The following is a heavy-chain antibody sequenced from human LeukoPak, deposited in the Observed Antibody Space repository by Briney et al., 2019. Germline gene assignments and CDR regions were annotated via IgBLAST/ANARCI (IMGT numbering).Heavy chain of an antibody. V-gene: IGHV4-59*08. CDR1: GGSISSYY. J-gene: IGHJ3*02. CDR2: IYYSGST. CDR3: ARLPPPWCGGDCLIPI. D-gene: IGHD2-21*02. Sequence: SETLSLTCTVSGGSISSYYWSWIRQPPGKGLEWIGYIYYSGSTNYHPSLKSRVTISVDTSKNQFSLKLSSVTGADTAVYYCARLPPPWCGGDCLIPIWGQGTMVTVSS.